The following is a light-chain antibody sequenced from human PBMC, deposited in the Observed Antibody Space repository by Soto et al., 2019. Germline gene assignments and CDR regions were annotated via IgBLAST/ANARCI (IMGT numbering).Light chain of an antibody. CDR3: CSYAGSNTWM. CDR2: EGS. J-gene: IGLJ3*02. V-gene: IGLV2-23*01. Sequence: QSALTQPASVSGSPGQSITIPCTGTSSDVGSYNLVSWYQLHPGKAPKLMIYEGSKRPSGVSNRFSGSKSGNTASLTISGLQAEDEADYYCCSYAGSNTWMFGGGTKLTVL. CDR1: SSDVGSYNL.